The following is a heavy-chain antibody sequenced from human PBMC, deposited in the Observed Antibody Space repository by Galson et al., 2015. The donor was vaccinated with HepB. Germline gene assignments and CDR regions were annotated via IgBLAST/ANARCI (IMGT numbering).Heavy chain of an antibody. D-gene: IGHD6-13*01. J-gene: IGHJ4*02. V-gene: IGHV3-73*01. Sequence: SLRLSCAASGFTFSGSAIHWVRQASGKGQEWVGRIRSKANDYATAYAASLKGRFTISRADSKNTAYLHMKSLKTEDTAVYYCTRLGDFSGYSSSWGQGTLVTVSS. CDR1: GFTFSGSA. CDR2: IRSKANDYAT. CDR3: TRLGDFSGYSSS.